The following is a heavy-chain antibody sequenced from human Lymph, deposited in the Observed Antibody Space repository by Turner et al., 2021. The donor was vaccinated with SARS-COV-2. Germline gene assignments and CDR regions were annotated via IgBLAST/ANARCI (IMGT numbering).Heavy chain of an antibody. Sequence: QVQLVQSGAEVKKPGSSVKSSCKASGGTFSTYTISWVRQAPGQGLEWMGGIIPIFGTANYAQKFQGRVTITADESTSTAYMELSSLRSEETAVYYCTRGETIAAHYDYWGQGTLVTVSS. V-gene: IGHV1-69*01. D-gene: IGHD6-6*01. CDR3: TRGETIAAHYDY. CDR2: IIPIFGTA. J-gene: IGHJ4*02. CDR1: GGTFSTYT.